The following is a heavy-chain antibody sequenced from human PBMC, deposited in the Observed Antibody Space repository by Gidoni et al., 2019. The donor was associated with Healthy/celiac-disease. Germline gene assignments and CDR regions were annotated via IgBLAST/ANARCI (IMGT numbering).Heavy chain of an antibody. V-gene: IGHV3-9*01. CDR1: GFTFDDYA. CDR2: ISWNSGSI. Sequence: EVQLVESGGGLVQPGRSLRLSCAASGFTFDDYAMHWARQAPGKGLEWVSGISWNSGSIGYADSVKGRFTISRDNAKNSLYLQMNSLRAEDTALYYCAKDKGARGYYFDYWGQGTLVTVSS. J-gene: IGHJ4*02. CDR3: AKDKGARGYYFDY. D-gene: IGHD3-16*01.